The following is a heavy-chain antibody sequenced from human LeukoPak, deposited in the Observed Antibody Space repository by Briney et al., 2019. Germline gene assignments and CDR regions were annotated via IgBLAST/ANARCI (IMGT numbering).Heavy chain of an antibody. CDR1: GFTFSSYE. V-gene: IGHV3-48*03. J-gene: IGHJ3*02. CDR2: ISSRCSSI. CDR3: ARQYYYDTSGYDAFDI. Sequence: GGSLRLSCAASGFTFSSYELNWVRQTPGKGLEWVSYISSRCSSIYYADSVKGRFTISRDNAKNSLCLQMNSLRAEDTAVYYCARQYYYDTSGYDAFDIWGQGTMVTVSS. D-gene: IGHD3-22*01.